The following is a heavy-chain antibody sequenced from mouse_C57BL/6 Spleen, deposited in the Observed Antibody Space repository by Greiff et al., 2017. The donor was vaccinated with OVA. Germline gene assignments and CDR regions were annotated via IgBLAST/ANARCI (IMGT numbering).Heavy chain of an antibody. CDR1: GYSITSGYD. Sequence: EVKLMESGPGMVKPSQSLSLTCTVTGYSITSGYDWHWIRHFPGNKLEWMGYISYSGSTNYNPSLKSRISITHDTSKNHFFLKLNSVTTEDTATYYCARELSRGAMDYWGQGTSVTVSS. CDR2: ISYSGST. V-gene: IGHV3-1*01. CDR3: ARELSRGAMDY. J-gene: IGHJ4*01.